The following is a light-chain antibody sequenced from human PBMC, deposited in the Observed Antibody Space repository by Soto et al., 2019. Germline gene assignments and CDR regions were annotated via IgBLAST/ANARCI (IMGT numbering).Light chain of an antibody. CDR2: GVS. Sequence: EIVMTQSPATLSVSPGERATLTCRASQTVSSNLAWYQQKPGQAPSLLIYGVSTRATGVPARFSGSGSGTEFTLTISSPQSEDFAVYSCQQYNNWPLTFGPGTKVDI. J-gene: IGKJ3*01. V-gene: IGKV3-15*01. CDR3: QQYNNWPLT. CDR1: QTVSSN.